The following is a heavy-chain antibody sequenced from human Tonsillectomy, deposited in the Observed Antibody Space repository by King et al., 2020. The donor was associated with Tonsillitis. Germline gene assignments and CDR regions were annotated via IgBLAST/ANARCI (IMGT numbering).Heavy chain of an antibody. CDR3: TTERGIAVRPIFDS. D-gene: IGHD6-6*01. CDR2: IKSKSAGGTT. V-gene: IGHV3-15*01. Sequence: VQLVESGGDLVKPGGSLRLSCAASGFTFSNAWMSWARQASGKGLEWVGRIKSKSAGGTTDYAAPVKGRFTISRDDSKNTLYLQMNSLETEDTAVYYCTTERGIAVRPIFDSWGQGTLVTVSS. J-gene: IGHJ4*02. CDR1: GFTFSNAW.